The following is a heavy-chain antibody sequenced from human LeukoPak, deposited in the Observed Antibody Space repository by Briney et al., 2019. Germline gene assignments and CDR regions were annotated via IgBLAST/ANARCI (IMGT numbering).Heavy chain of an antibody. D-gene: IGHD3-22*01. CDR3: ARDRPDYYDSSGYRFQH. Sequence: SETLSLTCTVSGGSISSYYWSWIRQPPGKGLEWIGYIHYSGSTNYNPSLKSRVTISVDTSKNQFSLKLSSVTAADTAVYYCARDRPDYYDSSGYRFQHWGQGTLVTVSS. J-gene: IGHJ1*01. V-gene: IGHV4-59*12. CDR1: GGSISSYY. CDR2: IHYSGST.